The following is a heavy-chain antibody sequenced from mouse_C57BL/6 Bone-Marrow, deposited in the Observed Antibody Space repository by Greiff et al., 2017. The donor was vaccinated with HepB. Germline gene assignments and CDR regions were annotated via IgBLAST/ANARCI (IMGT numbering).Heavy chain of an antibody. CDR2: ISNGGGST. CDR3: ARNYYGSSDWYFDV. CDR1: GFTFSDYY. D-gene: IGHD1-1*01. V-gene: IGHV5-12*01. J-gene: IGHJ1*03. Sequence: EVKLVESGGGLVQPGGSLKLSCAASGFTFSDYYMYWVRQTPEKRLEWVAYISNGGGSTYYPDTVKGRFTISRDNAKNTLYLQMSRLKSEDTAMYYCARNYYGSSDWYFDVWGTGTTVTVSS.